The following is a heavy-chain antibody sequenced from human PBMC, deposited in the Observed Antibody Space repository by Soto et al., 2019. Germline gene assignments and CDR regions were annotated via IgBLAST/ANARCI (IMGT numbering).Heavy chain of an antibody. CDR3: AREYSLAVVAPGY. V-gene: IGHV3-64*01. CDR2: ISSHGDST. J-gene: IGHJ4*02. Sequence: ETLSLTCTVSGGTISNYYWSWVRQAPGKGLEYVSAISSHGDSTYYANYVKDRFTISRDNSKNTLYLQMNSLRIEDMAVYYCAREYSLAVVAPGYWGQGILVTVSS. D-gene: IGHD2-15*01. CDR1: GGTISNYY.